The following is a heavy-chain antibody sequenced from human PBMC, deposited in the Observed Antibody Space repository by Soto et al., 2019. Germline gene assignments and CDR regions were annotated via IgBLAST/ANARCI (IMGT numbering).Heavy chain of an antibody. V-gene: IGHV3-23*01. CDR1: GFTFSTYA. D-gene: IGHD3-16*02. J-gene: IGHJ4*02. Sequence: AGSLRLSCAASGFTFSTYAMTWVRQAPGKGLEWVSSISGGGDTTYYADSVKGRFTISRDNSENTLSLQMNSLRAEDTATYFCARKSLPEGGPYDSWGQGILVTVSS. CDR2: ISGGGDTT. CDR3: ARKSLPEGGPYDS.